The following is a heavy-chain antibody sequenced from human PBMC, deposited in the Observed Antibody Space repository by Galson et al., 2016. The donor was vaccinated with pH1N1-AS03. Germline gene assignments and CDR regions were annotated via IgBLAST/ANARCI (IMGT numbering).Heavy chain of an antibody. CDR2: ISTYNNDT. CDR1: GYTLSSYG. V-gene: IGHV1-18*01. D-gene: IGHD3-22*01. CDR3: ATYRHFYGSSGPTTPYGLDV. J-gene: IGHJ6*02. Sequence: SCKASGYTLSSYGINWVRQAPGQGLEWMGWISTYNNDTNYAQTLQGRVTMTTDTSITTAYLELSGLRSDDTAVYSCATYRHFYGSSGPTTPYGLDVWGQGTTVTVSS.